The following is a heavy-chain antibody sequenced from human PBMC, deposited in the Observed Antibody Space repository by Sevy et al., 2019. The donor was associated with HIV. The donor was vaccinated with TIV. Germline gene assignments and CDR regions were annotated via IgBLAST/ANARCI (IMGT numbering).Heavy chain of an antibody. V-gene: IGHV3-7*01. D-gene: IGHD1-26*01. J-gene: IGHJ3*02. CDR1: RFTFSNYW. CDR3: ARDGAISFIVGATTGAFDI. CDR2: IKQDGSEK. Sequence: GGSLRLSCAASRFTFSNYWMSWVRQAPGKGLEWVANIKQDGSEKYYVDSVKGRFTISRDNAKNSLYLQMNSLRAEDTAVYYCARDGAISFIVGATTGAFDIWGLGTMVTVSS.